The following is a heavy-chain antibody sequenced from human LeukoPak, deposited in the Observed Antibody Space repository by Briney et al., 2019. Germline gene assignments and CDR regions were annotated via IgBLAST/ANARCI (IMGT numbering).Heavy chain of an antibody. CDR1: GFTFRKYW. V-gene: IGHV3-7*03. J-gene: IGHJ4*02. Sequence: PGGSLRLSCAASGFTFRKYWMAWVRQAPGRGLEWVATIAANGNDKDYEDALQGRFAISRDNTRNSLSLRIDSLRAEDTAQYYCARGVFFQFDNWGQGALVTVSS. CDR2: IAANGNDK. CDR3: ARGVFFQFDN.